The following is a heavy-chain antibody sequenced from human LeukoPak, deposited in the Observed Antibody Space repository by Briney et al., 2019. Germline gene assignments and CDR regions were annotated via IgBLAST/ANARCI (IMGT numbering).Heavy chain of an antibody. D-gene: IGHD4-17*01. CDR3: ARDPNGDYYYYGMDV. CDR1: GITFSSYG. CDR2: IWYDGSNK. J-gene: IGHJ6*02. Sequence: GRSLRLSCAASGITFSSYGMHWVRQAPGKGLEWVAVIWYDGSNKYYADSVKGRFTISRDNSKNTLYLQMNSLRAEDTAVYYCARDPNGDYYYYGMDVWGQGTTVTVSS. V-gene: IGHV3-33*01.